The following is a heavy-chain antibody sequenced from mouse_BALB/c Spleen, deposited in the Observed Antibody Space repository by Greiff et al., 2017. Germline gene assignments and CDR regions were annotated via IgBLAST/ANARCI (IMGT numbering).Heavy chain of an antibody. V-gene: IGHV1S56*01. Sequence: QVQLQQSGPELVKPGASVKMSCKASGYTFTSYYIHWVKQRPGQGLEWIGWIYPGDGSTKYNEKFKGKTTLTADKSSSTAYMLLSSLTSEDSAIYFCARLYGNYFDYWGQGTTLTVSS. CDR3: ARLYGNYFDY. D-gene: IGHD2-10*02. CDR2: IYPGDGST. J-gene: IGHJ2*01. CDR1: GYTFTSYY.